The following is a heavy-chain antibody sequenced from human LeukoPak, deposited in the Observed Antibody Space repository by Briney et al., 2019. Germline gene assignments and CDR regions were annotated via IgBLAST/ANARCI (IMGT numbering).Heavy chain of an antibody. D-gene: IGHD5-18*01. Sequence: GGSLRLSCAACGFTFSSYRMNWVREAPGKGVEWVSSISSSSSYIYYADSVKGRFTISRDNAKHSLYLQMNSLRAEDTAVYYCAREGVQLWLREGYYYYGMDVWGQGTTVTVSS. CDR2: ISSSSSYI. CDR1: GFTFSSYR. CDR3: AREGVQLWLREGYYYYGMDV. V-gene: IGHV3-21*01. J-gene: IGHJ6*02.